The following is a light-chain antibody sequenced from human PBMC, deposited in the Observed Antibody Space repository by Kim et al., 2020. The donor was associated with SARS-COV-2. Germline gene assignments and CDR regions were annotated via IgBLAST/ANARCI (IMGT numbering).Light chain of an antibody. V-gene: IGKV4-1*01. Sequence: DIVMTQSPDSLAVSLVERATINCKSSQSVLYNSNSKNYLAWYQQKAGQPPKLLIHWASTRESGVPDRFSGSGSGTDFTLTISSLQAEDVAVYNCQQYNNTPRTFAHETKREIK. CDR1: QSVLYNSNSKNY. J-gene: IGKJ1*01. CDR3: QQYNNTPRT. CDR2: WAS.